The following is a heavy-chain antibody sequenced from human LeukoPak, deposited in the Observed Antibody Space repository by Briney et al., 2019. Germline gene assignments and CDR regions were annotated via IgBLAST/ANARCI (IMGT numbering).Heavy chain of an antibody. CDR1: GGSIGSTTYY. CDR2: IYYSGST. CDR3: ARRKSYNLNYWFDP. D-gene: IGHD1-7*01. J-gene: IGHJ5*02. V-gene: IGHV4-39*01. Sequence: SETLSLTCTVSGGSIGSTTYYWGWIRQPPGKGLEWMGSIYYSGSTYYNPSLKSRVTISLDTSKNQFSLKLTSVTAADTAVYYCARRKSYNLNYWFDPWGQGTLVTVSS.